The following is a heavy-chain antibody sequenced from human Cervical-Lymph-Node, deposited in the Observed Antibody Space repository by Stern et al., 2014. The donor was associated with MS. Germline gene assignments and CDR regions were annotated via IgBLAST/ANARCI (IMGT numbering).Heavy chain of an antibody. J-gene: IGHJ4*02. V-gene: IGHV3-30*18. CDR2: SSFDGTTK. CDR3: AKTGANSLFDY. D-gene: IGHD1-14*01. CDR1: GFTFSKYG. Sequence: QVQLGQSGGGVVQPGRSLRLSCAASGFTFSKYGMHWVRQAPGEGLEWVAASSFDGTTKYYSDSVKDRFNISRDNSKNTLFLQMDSLRVEDTAVYYCAKTGANSLFDYWGQGTLVTVSS.